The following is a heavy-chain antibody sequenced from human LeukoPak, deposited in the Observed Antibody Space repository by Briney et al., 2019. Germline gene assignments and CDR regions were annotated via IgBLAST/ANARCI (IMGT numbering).Heavy chain of an antibody. CDR1: GGSISSYH. Sequence: PSETLSLTCTVSGGSISSYHWTWIRQSPGKGLEWIGSIYYSGSTYYNPSLKSRVSISVDTSKNQFSLKLSSVTAADTAVYYCARLMGSSKAFDIWGQGTMVTVSS. D-gene: IGHD1-26*01. V-gene: IGHV4-39*01. CDR2: IYYSGST. CDR3: ARLMGSSKAFDI. J-gene: IGHJ3*02.